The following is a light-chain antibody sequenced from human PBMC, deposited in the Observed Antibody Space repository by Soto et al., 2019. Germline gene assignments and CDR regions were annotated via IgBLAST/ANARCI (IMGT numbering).Light chain of an antibody. Sequence: EIVLTQSPATLSLSPGERATLSCRASQSVSSYLAWYQQRPGQAPRLLIYLASNRATGIPARFSGSGSGTDFTLTISSLEPEDFAVYYWQQCTNWRSTFGQGTKLEIK. CDR2: LAS. CDR3: QQCTNWRST. J-gene: IGKJ2*01. CDR1: QSVSSY. V-gene: IGKV3-11*01.